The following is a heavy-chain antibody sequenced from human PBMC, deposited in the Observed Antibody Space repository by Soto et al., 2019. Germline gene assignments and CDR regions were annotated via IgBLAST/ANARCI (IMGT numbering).Heavy chain of an antibody. J-gene: IGHJ6*02. D-gene: IGHD6-13*01. CDR3: ASFSSSWPWEYYGMDV. CDR1: GGSISSYY. Sequence: PSETLSLTCTVSGGSISSYYWSWIRQPPGKGLEWIGYIYYSGSTSYNPSLKSRVTISVDTSKNQFSLKLSSVTAADTAVYYCASFSSSWPWEYYGMDVRGQGTTVTVSS. V-gene: IGHV4-59*01. CDR2: IYYSGST.